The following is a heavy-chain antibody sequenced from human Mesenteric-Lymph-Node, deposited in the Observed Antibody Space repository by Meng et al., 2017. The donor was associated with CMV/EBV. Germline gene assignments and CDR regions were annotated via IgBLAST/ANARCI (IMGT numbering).Heavy chain of an antibody. CDR1: GFTFSSYW. Sequence: GESLKISCAASGFTFSSYWMHWVRQAPGKGLVWVSRINSDGSSTSYADSVKGRFTISRDNAKNSLYLQINSLRAEDTAVYYCARGFGYCSGGNCYVGGVDYWGQGTLVTVSS. V-gene: IGHV3-74*01. CDR3: ARGFGYCSGGNCYVGGVDY. CDR2: INSDGSST. D-gene: IGHD2-15*01. J-gene: IGHJ4*02.